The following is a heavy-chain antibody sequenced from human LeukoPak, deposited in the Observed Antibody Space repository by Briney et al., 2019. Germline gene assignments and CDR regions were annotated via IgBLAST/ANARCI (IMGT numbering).Heavy chain of an antibody. CDR1: GFTFSRNW. V-gene: IGHV3-74*01. J-gene: IGHJ4*02. CDR3: AKETTYYYDSSGYAGFDY. Sequence: GGALRLSCAAPGFTFSRNWMPWVRQAPGKGLVWVSRINSDGSSTSYADSVKGRFTISRDNSKNTLYLQMNSLRAEDTAVYYCAKETTYYYDSSGYAGFDYWGQGTLVTVSS. D-gene: IGHD3-22*01. CDR2: INSDGSST.